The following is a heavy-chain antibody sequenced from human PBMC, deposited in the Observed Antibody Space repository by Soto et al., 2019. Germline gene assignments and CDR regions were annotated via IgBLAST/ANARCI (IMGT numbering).Heavy chain of an antibody. D-gene: IGHD6-19*01. Sequence: GGSLRLSCAASGFTFSSYSMNWVRQAPGKGLEWVSSISSSSSYIYYADSVKGRFTISRDNAKNSLYLQMNSLRAEDTAVYYCAREMSSGRRRPENGFDPWGQGTLVTVSS. CDR3: AREMSSGRRRPENGFDP. J-gene: IGHJ5*02. CDR2: ISSSSSYI. CDR1: GFTFSSYS. V-gene: IGHV3-21*01.